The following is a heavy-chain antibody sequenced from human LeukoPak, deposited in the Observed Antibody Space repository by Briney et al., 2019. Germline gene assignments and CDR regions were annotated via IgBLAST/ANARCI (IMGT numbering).Heavy chain of an antibody. V-gene: IGHV3-48*02. J-gene: IGHJ4*02. Sequence: GGSLRLSCAASGFTFSSYNMNWVRQAPGKGLEWVSYVSSSISTISYADSVKGRFTISRDNAKNSLYLQMNSLRDEDTAVYYCARDVGGYGTEGYYFDYWGQGTLVTVSS. CDR2: VSSSISTI. CDR1: GFTFSSYN. CDR3: ARDVGGYGTEGYYFDY. D-gene: IGHD5-12*01.